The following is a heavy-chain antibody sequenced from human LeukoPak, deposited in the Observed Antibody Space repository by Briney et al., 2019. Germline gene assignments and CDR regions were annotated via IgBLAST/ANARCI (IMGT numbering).Heavy chain of an antibody. CDR2: IYYSGST. D-gene: IGHD1-26*01. CDR1: GGSISSYY. CDR3: ARDVFPYVVGGGRGAFDI. Sequence: PSETLSLTCTVSGGSISSYYWSWIRQPPGKGLEWIGYIYYSGSTNYKPSLKSRVTISVETSKNQFSLKLRSVTAADTAVYYCARDVFPYVVGGGRGAFDIWGKGTMVTVSS. V-gene: IGHV4-59*01. J-gene: IGHJ3*02.